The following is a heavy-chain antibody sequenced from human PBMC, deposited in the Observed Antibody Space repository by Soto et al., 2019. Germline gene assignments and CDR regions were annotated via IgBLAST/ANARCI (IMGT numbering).Heavy chain of an antibody. V-gene: IGHV4-39*01. Sequence: SETLSLTCTVSGGSISSSSYYWGWIRQPPGKGLEWIGSIYYSGSTYYNPSLKSRVTISVDTSKNQFSLKLSSVTAADTAVYYCARQLPSFYYGSGSYFNYWGQGTLVTVSS. CDR2: IYYSGST. CDR1: GGSISSSSYY. D-gene: IGHD3-10*01. J-gene: IGHJ4*02. CDR3: ARQLPSFYYGSGSYFNY.